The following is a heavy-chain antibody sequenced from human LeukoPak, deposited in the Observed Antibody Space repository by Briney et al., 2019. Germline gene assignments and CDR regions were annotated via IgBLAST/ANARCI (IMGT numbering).Heavy chain of an antibody. CDR3: ARTAYHLNNAFDI. D-gene: IGHD1-14*01. CDR2: IYTSGST. J-gene: IGHJ3*02. Sequence: SETLSLTCTVSGGSISSGSYYWSWIRQPAGKGLEWIGRIYTSGSTNYNPSLKSRVTISVDTSKNQFSLKLSSVTAADTAVYYCARTAYHLNNAFDIWGQGTMVTVSS. V-gene: IGHV4-61*02. CDR1: GGSISSGSYY.